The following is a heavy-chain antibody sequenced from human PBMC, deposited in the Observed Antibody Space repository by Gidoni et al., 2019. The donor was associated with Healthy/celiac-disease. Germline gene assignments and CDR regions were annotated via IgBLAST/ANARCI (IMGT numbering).Heavy chain of an antibody. Sequence: QVQLVQSGAEVKKPGASVKVSCKASGYTFTSYGLSWVRQAPGQGLEWMGWISAYNGNTNYAQKLQGRVTMTTDTSTSTAYMELRSLRSDDTAVYYCARDLDSYYDSSGYYYDAFDIWGQGTMVTVSS. CDR1: GYTFTSYG. V-gene: IGHV1-18*01. CDR3: ARDLDSYYDSSGYYYDAFDI. CDR2: ISAYNGNT. D-gene: IGHD3-22*01. J-gene: IGHJ3*02.